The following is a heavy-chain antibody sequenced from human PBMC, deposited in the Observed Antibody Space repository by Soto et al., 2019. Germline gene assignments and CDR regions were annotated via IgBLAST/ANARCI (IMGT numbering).Heavy chain of an antibody. V-gene: IGHV4-4*07. CDR1: GGSMFSYY. D-gene: IGHD3-16*01. Sequence: QVQLQESGPGLVKASETLSLTCTVSGGSMFSYYWSWIRQAVGKGLEWIARIYGSGGTNYNPSLKSRVTMSLDTSKNKFSLRLTSVTAADTAVYYCAREGASSYASRHFDNWGPGTLVTVSS. J-gene: IGHJ4*02. CDR3: AREGASSYASRHFDN. CDR2: IYGSGGT.